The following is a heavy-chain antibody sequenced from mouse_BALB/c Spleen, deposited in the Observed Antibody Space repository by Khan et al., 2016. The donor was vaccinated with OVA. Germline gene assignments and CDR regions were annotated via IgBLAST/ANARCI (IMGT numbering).Heavy chain of an antibody. Sequence: VQLQQSGPELVRPGASVKISCTASGYSFTGYFMNWVMQSHGKSLEWIGRINPHIGETFYNQRFKDKATLTVDESSSTAHMELRSLASEASSGYYRTRNYRSYFAYWGQGTTLTVSS. D-gene: IGHD1-1*02. CDR3: TRNYRSYFAY. CDR2: INPHIGET. V-gene: IGHV1-20*02. CDR1: GYSFTGYF. J-gene: IGHJ2*01.